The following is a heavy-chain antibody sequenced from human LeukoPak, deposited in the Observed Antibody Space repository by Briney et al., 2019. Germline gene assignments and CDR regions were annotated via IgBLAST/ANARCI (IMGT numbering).Heavy chain of an antibody. D-gene: IGHD2-2*01. CDR3: ARNSPVVPAAYYYYYGMDV. CDR2: ISAYNGNT. Sequence: ASVKVSCKASGYTFTSYGISWVRQAPGQGLEWMGWISAYNGNTNYAQKLQGRVTITADESTSTAYMELSSLRSEDTAVYYCARNSPVVPAAYYYYYGMDVWGQGTTVTVSS. V-gene: IGHV1-18*01. J-gene: IGHJ6*02. CDR1: GYTFTSYG.